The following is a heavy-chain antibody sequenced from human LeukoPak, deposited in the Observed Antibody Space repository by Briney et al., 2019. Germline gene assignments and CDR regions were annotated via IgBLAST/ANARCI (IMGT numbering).Heavy chain of an antibody. CDR1: GFIFSDYY. J-gene: IGHJ4*02. D-gene: IGHD4-23*01. CDR3: ASSTAGRWYRDSHYFDY. CDR2: ISSSSNNI. V-gene: IGHV3-11*04. Sequence: PGGSLRLSCAGSGFIFSDYYMSWIRQAPGKGLEWVSYISSSSNNIYYADSVKGRFTISRDNAKTSLYLQMDSLRAEDTAVYYCASSTAGRWYRDSHYFDYWGQGILVTVSS.